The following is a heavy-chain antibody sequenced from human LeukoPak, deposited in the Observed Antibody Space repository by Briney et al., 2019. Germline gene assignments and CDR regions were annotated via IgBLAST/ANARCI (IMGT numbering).Heavy chain of an antibody. CDR1: GVSNSSTSYF. J-gene: IGHJ5*02. CDR2: IYYSGST. V-gene: IGHV4-39*01. D-gene: IGHD3-16*01. Sequence: SETLSLTCTVSGVSNSSTSYFWGWIRQPPGWGLEWIGGIYYSGSTYYNPSLKSRVTISVNTSKNQFTLKLTSVTAADTAVYYCARREGGFDPWGQGTLVTVSS. CDR3: ARREGGFDP.